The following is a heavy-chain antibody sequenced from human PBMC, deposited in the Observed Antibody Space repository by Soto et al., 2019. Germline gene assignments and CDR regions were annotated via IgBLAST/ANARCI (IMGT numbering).Heavy chain of an antibody. CDR1: GGSISSGGYY. CDR2: IYYSGST. Sequence: SETLSLTCTVSGGSISSGGYYWSWIRQHPGKGLEWIGYIYYSGSTYYNPSLKSRVTISVDTSKNQFSLKLSSVTAADTAVYYCAREGSKYYYDSSGYSTYYYYGMDVWGQGTTVTVSS. V-gene: IGHV4-31*03. D-gene: IGHD3-22*01. J-gene: IGHJ6*02. CDR3: AREGSKYYYDSSGYSTYYYYGMDV.